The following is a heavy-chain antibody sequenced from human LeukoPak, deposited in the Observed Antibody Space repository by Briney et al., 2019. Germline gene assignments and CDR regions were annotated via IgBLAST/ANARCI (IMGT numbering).Heavy chain of an antibody. Sequence: SETLSLTCTVSGGSISSYYWSWIRQPPGKGLEWIGYIYYSGSTNYNPSLKSRVTISVDTSNNQFSLKLSSVTAADTAMYYCARLEWGTALGDRGRSYMDVWGKGTTVTVSS. V-gene: IGHV4-59*08. CDR2: IYYSGST. CDR3: ARLEWGTALGDRGRSYMDV. J-gene: IGHJ6*03. CDR1: GGSISSYY. D-gene: IGHD3-16*01.